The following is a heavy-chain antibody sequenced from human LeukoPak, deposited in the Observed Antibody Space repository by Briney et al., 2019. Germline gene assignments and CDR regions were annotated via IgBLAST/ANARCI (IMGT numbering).Heavy chain of an antibody. D-gene: IGHD2-2*01. Sequence: GGSLRLSCAASGFMISSYWMTWVRQAPGKGLEWVANINQDGSIRYYVGSVPGGFTISRDNAKNSLYLQMYSLRAEDTAVYYCARTNAWHPGDYWGQGTLVTVSS. CDR2: INQDGSIR. V-gene: IGHV3-7*01. J-gene: IGHJ4*02. CDR1: GFMISSYW. CDR3: ARTNAWHPGDY.